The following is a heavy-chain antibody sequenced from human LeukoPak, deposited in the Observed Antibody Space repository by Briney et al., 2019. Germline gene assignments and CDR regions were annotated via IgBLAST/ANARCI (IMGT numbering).Heavy chain of an antibody. CDR3: AREKKEYYYDSSGKHDAFDI. CDR1: GFTFSSYA. CDR2: ISGSGGST. D-gene: IGHD3-22*01. Sequence: GGSLRLSCAASGFTFSSYAMSWVRQAPGEGLEWVSAISGSGGSTYYAESVKGRFTISRDNAKSSLYLQMNSLRAEDTAVYYCAREKKEYYYDSSGKHDAFDIWGQGTMVTVSS. J-gene: IGHJ3*02. V-gene: IGHV3-23*01.